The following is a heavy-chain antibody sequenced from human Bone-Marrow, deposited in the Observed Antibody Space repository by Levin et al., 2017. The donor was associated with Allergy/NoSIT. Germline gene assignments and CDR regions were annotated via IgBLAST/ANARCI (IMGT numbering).Heavy chain of an antibody. Sequence: GESLKISCAASGFTFSTCEMNWVRQAPGKGLEWISYISIGGSTIYYADSVKGRFTISRDNAKNSLFLQMNSLRAEDTAVYFCARRGGYFDSADYSDAFDVWGQGTLVTVSS. CDR2: ISIGGSTI. CDR3: ARRGGYFDSADYSDAFDV. D-gene: IGHD3-22*01. J-gene: IGHJ3*01. V-gene: IGHV3-48*03. CDR1: GFTFSTCE.